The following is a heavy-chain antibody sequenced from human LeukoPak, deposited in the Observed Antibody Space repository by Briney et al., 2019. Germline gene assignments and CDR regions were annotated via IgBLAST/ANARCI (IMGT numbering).Heavy chain of an antibody. CDR3: AELGITMIGGV. CDR2: ISSRSRTI. D-gene: IGHD3-10*02. CDR1: GFTYSHNG. J-gene: IGHJ6*04. Sequence: GGSLRLSCVASGFTYSHNGMHWVRQAPGKGLEWVSYISSRSRTIYYADSVKGRFTISRDNAKNSLYLQINSLRAEDTAVYYCAELGITMIGGVWGKGTTVTISS. V-gene: IGHV3-48*01.